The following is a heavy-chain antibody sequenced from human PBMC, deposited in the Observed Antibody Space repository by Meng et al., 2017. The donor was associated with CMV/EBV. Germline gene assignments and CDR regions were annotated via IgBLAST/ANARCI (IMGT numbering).Heavy chain of an antibody. D-gene: IGHD2-8*01. CDR2: IDPNSGAT. V-gene: IGHV1-2*02. CDR3: ARVTVMLPYAKDFDY. J-gene: IGHJ4*02. Sequence: ASVKVSCKASGYTFTSYYIHWVRQAPGQGLEWMGWIDPNSGATNYAQKFQGRVTMTRDTSIGTSYMELSRLKSDDTAVYYCARVTVMLPYAKDFDYWGQGTLVTVSS. CDR1: GYTFTSYY.